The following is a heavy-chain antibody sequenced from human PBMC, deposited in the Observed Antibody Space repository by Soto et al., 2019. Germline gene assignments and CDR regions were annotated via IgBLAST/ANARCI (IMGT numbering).Heavy chain of an antibody. D-gene: IGHD2-2*01. CDR2: ISSSTSYV. J-gene: IGHJ5*01. Sequence: LRLSGAASGFTFSRYGMNWLRQAPGKGLEWVASISSSTSYVYYADSVKGRFSTSRDNAKNILYLEMYALRTEDTAVYYCARDPSEGRVGNWFESWGQGTLVTVS. CDR1: GFTFSRYG. V-gene: IGHV3-21*06. CDR3: ARDPSEGRVGNWFES.